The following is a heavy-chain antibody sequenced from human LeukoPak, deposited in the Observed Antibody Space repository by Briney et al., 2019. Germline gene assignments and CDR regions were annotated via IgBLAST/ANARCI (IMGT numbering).Heavy chain of an antibody. V-gene: IGHV4-39*01. Sequence: SETLSLTCTVSGDSISSSSYYWGWIRQPPGKGLEWIGSIYYSGSTYYNPSLKSRVTISVDTSKNQFSLKLSSVTAADTAVYYCARTPDFWSGPYFDYWGQGTLVTVSS. J-gene: IGHJ4*02. CDR3: ARTPDFWSGPYFDY. CDR2: IYYSGST. D-gene: IGHD3-3*01. CDR1: GDSISSSSYY.